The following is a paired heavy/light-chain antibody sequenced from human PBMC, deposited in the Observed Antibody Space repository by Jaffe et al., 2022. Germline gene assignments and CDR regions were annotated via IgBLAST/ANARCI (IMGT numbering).Light chain of an antibody. CDR2: GEN. CDR1: SLRSYS. V-gene: IGLV3-19*01. J-gene: IGLJ2*01. Sequence: SSELTQDPAVSVALGQTVRITCQGDSLRSYSASWFQQKPGQAPVLVIYGENNRPSGIPDRFSGSSSGDTASLTITGAQAEDEADYYCNSRDSSDNHVIFGGGTKLTVL. CDR3: NSRDSSDNHVI.
Heavy chain of an antibody. Sequence: EVQLVQSGAEMKKPGESLKISCKGSEYSFTSYWIGWVRQMPGKGLEWMGIIYPGDSDTRYSPSFQGQVTISVDKSISVAYLQWSSLKASDTAMYYCVRYHRFGELTIDYWGQGTLVTVSS. V-gene: IGHV5-51*03. CDR1: EYSFTSYW. D-gene: IGHD3-10*01. CDR2: IYPGDSDT. J-gene: IGHJ4*02. CDR3: VRYHRFGELTIDY.